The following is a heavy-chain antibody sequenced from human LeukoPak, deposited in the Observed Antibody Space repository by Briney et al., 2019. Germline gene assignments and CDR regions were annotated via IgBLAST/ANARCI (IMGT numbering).Heavy chain of an antibody. Sequence: GGSLRLSCAASAFTFSSYEMNWVRQAPGKGLEWVSYISSSGSTTYYADSVKGRFTISRDNAKNSLYLQMNSLRAEDTAVYYCAELGITMIGGVWGKGTTVTISS. CDR2: ISSSGSTT. J-gene: IGHJ6*04. CDR1: AFTFSSYE. D-gene: IGHD3-10*02. V-gene: IGHV3-48*03. CDR3: AELGITMIGGV.